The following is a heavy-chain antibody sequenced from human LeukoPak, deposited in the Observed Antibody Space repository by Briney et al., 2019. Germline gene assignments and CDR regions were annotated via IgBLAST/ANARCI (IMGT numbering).Heavy chain of an antibody. D-gene: IGHD1-26*01. CDR3: ARGSGSPNWFDP. J-gene: IGHJ5*02. Sequence: SETLSLTCTVSGYSISSGYYWGWIRQPPGKGLEWIGSIYHSGSTYYNPSLKSRVTISVDTSKNQFSLKLSSVTAADTAVYYCARGSGSPNWFDPWGQGTLVTVSS. CDR1: GYSISSGYY. CDR2: IYHSGST. V-gene: IGHV4-38-2*02.